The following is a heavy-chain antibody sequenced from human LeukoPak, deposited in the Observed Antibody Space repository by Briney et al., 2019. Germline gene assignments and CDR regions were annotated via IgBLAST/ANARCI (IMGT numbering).Heavy chain of an antibody. D-gene: IGHD3-22*01. V-gene: IGHV3-23*01. Sequence: GGSLRLSCAASGFTFSSYAMSWVRQAPGKGLEWVSAISGSGSSTYYADSVKGRFTISRDNSKNTLYLQMNSLRAEDTAVYYCARDRNYYDSSGYINYYYYYGMDVWGQGTTVTVSS. J-gene: IGHJ6*02. CDR2: ISGSGSST. CDR1: GFTFSSYA. CDR3: ARDRNYYDSSGYINYYYYYGMDV.